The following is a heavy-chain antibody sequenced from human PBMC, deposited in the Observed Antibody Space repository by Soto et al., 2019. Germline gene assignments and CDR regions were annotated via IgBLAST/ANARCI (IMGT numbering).Heavy chain of an antibody. CDR3: ARSRIQLWSTGTYFDY. CDR2: INHSGST. J-gene: IGHJ4*02. V-gene: IGHV4-34*01. Sequence: KTSETLSLTCAVYGGSFSGYYWSWIRQPPGKGLEWIGEINHSGSTNYNPSLKSRVTISVDTSKNQFSLKLSSVTAADTAVYYCARSRIQLWSTGTYFDYWGQGTLVTVSS. CDR1: GGSFSGYY. D-gene: IGHD5-18*01.